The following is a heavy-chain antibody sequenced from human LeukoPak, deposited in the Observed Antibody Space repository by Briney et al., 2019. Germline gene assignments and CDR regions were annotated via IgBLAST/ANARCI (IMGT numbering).Heavy chain of an antibody. CDR1: GYTFTSYG. CDR3: ARIVVAGYTSYNWFDP. J-gene: IGHJ5*02. D-gene: IGHD2-15*01. V-gene: IGHV1-18*01. Sequence: GASVKVSCKASGYTFTSYGISWVRQAPGQGLEWMGWISAYNGNTNYAQKLQGRVTMTTDTSTSTAYMELRSLRSDDTAVYYCARIVVAGYTSYNWFDPWGQGTLVTVSS. CDR2: ISAYNGNT.